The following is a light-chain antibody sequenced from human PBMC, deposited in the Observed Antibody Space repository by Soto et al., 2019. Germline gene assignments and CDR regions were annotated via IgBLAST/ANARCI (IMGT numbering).Light chain of an antibody. CDR3: QQSYSTPMYT. Sequence: DIQLTHSPASLSAPVGDRVTITCXASQGISSYLAWYQQKPGKAPKLLIYAASTLQSGVPSRFSGSGSGTDFTLTISSLQPEDFATYYCQQSYSTPMYTFGQGTKVDIK. CDR2: AAS. J-gene: IGKJ2*01. CDR1: QGISSY. V-gene: IGKV1-39*01.